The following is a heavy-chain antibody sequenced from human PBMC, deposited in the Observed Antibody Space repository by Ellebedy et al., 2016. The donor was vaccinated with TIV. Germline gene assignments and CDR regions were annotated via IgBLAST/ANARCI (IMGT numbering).Heavy chain of an antibody. D-gene: IGHD3-3*01. Sequence: GESLKISCAASGFTFSSYAMSWVRQAPGKGLEWVSAITGGGGFTYSADAVEGRFTLSRDNSKNTLYLQMNNLSAEDTAVYYCAKDRHFDFWSGYYCFDYWGQGILVTVSS. CDR2: ITGGGGFT. CDR1: GFTFSSYA. CDR3: AKDRHFDFWSGYYCFDY. J-gene: IGHJ4*02. V-gene: IGHV3-23*01.